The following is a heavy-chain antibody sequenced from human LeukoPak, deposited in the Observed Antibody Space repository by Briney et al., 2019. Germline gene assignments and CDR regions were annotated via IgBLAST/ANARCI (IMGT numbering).Heavy chain of an antibody. CDR1: GFTFSSYR. D-gene: IGHD3-22*01. J-gene: IGHJ4*02. CDR3: ARGEYYYDSSGYYQLFDY. CDR2: INSDGSRT. V-gene: IGHV3-74*01. Sequence: GGSLRLSCAASGFTFSSYRMHWVRQAPGKGLVWVSRINSDGSRTNYADSVKGRFTISRDNAKSTLSLQMNSLRAEDTAVYYCARGEYYYDSSGYYQLFDYWGQGTLVTVSS.